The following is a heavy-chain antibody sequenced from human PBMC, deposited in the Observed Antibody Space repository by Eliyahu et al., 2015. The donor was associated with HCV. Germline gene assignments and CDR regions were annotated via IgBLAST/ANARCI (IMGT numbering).Heavy chain of an antibody. Sequence: EVQLVESGVGLVQPGXSLRLXXAASGFTLSNXWMHWVRQAPGKGLVWVSRINREGSDTTYADSVEGRFTVSRDNAKNTLYLQMNSLRAEDTAVYYCARGGYSYIIDYWGQGTLVTVSS. CDR1: GFTLSNXW. CDR3: ARGGYSYIIDY. J-gene: IGHJ4*02. CDR2: INREGSDT. V-gene: IGHV3-74*01. D-gene: IGHD5-18*01.